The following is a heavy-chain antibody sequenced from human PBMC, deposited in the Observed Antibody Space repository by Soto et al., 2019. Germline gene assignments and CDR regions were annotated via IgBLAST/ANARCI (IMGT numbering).Heavy chain of an antibody. J-gene: IGHJ4*02. CDR1: GFTFSSYA. CDR3: AKDSKNIVATTRFEY. D-gene: IGHD5-12*01. CDR2: ISGSGGST. Sequence: PGGSLRLSCAASGFTFSSYAMSWVRQAPGKGLEWVSAISGSGGSTYYADSVKGRFTISRDNSKNTLYLQMNSLRAEDTAVYYCAKDSKNIVATTRFEYWGQGTLVTVSS. V-gene: IGHV3-23*01.